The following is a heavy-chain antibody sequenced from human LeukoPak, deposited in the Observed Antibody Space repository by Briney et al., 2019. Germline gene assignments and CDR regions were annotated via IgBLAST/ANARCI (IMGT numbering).Heavy chain of an antibody. D-gene: IGHD4-17*01. CDR3: ARTTVTTVHFDY. Sequence: ASVKVSCKASGYTFTDYYIHWVRQAPGQGLEWMGWINPNSGGTNYAQKFQGWVTMTRDTSISTAYMELSRLRSDDTAVYYCARTTVTTVHFDYWGQGTLVTVSS. J-gene: IGHJ4*02. CDR2: INPNSGGT. V-gene: IGHV1-2*04. CDR1: GYTFTDYY.